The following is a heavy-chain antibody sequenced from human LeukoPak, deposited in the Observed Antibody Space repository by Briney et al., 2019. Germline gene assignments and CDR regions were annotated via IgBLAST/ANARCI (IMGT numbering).Heavy chain of an antibody. CDR3: AKDWSDAFDI. V-gene: IGHV3-23*01. J-gene: IGHJ3*02. CDR1: GFTFSSYA. CDR2: ISGSGDST. D-gene: IGHD3-3*01. Sequence: GGSLRLSCAASGFTFSSYAMNWVRQAPGKGLEWVSAISGSGDSTYYADSVKGRFTISRDNSKNTLHMQMNSLRAEDTAVYYCAKDWSDAFDIWGQGTMVTVSS.